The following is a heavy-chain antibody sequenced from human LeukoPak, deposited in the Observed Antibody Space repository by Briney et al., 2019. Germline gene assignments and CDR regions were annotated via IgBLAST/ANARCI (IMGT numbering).Heavy chain of an antibody. V-gene: IGHV1-2*06. CDR2: FDPSIGGA. J-gene: IGHJ3*01. CDR1: GYTFTGYY. CDR3: AGGGGTFGDV. D-gene: IGHD2-21*01. Sequence: ASVKVSCKASGYTFTGYYMHWVRQAPGHGLEWMGRFDPSIGGANYAQKFQGRVTMTRDTSVSTDYMELSSLRSDDTALYYCAGGGGTFGDVWGQGTIVSISS.